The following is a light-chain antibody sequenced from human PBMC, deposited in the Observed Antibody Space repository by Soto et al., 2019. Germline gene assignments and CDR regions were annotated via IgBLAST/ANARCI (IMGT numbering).Light chain of an antibody. CDR1: HGSRND. V-gene: IGKV1-17*01. CDR3: LQHNTYPWT. Sequence: DIQMTQSPSSLSASVGGRVTITCRASHGSRNDLGRYQQKPGKAPKRLNYAASSLQSGVPSRFSGSGSGTEFTLTISSLQPEDFATYYCLQHNTYPWTFGQRTRVEIK. J-gene: IGKJ1*01. CDR2: AAS.